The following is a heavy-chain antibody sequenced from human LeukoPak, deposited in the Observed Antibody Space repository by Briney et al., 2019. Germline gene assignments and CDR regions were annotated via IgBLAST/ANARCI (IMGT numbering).Heavy chain of an antibody. CDR2: MYYSGST. CDR3: ARDRIAIFGVIIGAYMDV. D-gene: IGHD3-3*01. Sequence: SETLSLTCTVSGGSISSSSYYWGWIRQPPGKGLEWIGSMYYSGSTYYNPSLKSRVTISVDTSKNHFSLKLSSVTAADTAVYYCARDRIAIFGVIIGAYMDVWGKGTTVTVSS. J-gene: IGHJ6*03. V-gene: IGHV4-39*02. CDR1: GGSISSSSYY.